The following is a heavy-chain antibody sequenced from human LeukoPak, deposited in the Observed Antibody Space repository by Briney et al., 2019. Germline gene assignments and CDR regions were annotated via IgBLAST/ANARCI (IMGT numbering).Heavy chain of an antibody. CDR2: ISDSGGST. CDR3: AKSRYDFWSGGDY. D-gene: IGHD3-3*01. CDR1: GFTFSTYA. J-gene: IGHJ4*02. Sequence: GGSLRLSCAASGFTFSTYAMSWVRLAPGKGLDWVSTISDSGGSTYYADSVKGRFTISRDNSKNTLYLQMNSLRVEDTAIYYCAKSRYDFWSGGDYWGQGTLVTVSS. V-gene: IGHV3-23*01.